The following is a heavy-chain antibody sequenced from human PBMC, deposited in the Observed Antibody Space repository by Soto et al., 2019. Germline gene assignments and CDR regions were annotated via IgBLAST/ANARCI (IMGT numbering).Heavy chain of an antibody. CDR1: GGTFSSYA. J-gene: IGHJ4*02. Sequence: QVQLVQSGAEVKKPGSSVKVSCKASGGTFSSYAISWVRQAPGQGLEWMGGIIPIFGTANYAQKFQGRVTITAXXSXSXXYMELSSLRAEDTAVYYCARDLGYCSGGSCYSSDYWGQGTLVTVSS. D-gene: IGHD2-15*01. CDR3: ARDLGYCSGGSCYSSDY. V-gene: IGHV1-69*12. CDR2: IIPIFGTA.